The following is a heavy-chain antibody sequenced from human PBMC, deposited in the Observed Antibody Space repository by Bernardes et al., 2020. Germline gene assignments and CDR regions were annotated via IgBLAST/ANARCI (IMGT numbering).Heavy chain of an antibody. D-gene: IGHD6-13*01. CDR1: GGSISSSSHY. CDR2: IYDSGST. V-gene: IGHV4-39*01. Sequence: SETLSLTCTVSGGSISSSSHYWGWIRQPPGKGLEWIASIYDSGSTYYNPSLKSRVTISVDTSRNQFSLKVRSVTAADTAVYFCARHAGGSSWYYWFDPWGQGTLVTVSS. CDR3: ARHAGGSSWYYWFDP. J-gene: IGHJ5*02.